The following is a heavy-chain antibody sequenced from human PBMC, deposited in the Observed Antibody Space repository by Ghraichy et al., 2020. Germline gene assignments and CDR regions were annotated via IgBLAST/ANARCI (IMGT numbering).Heavy chain of an antibody. CDR1: GYTFTAYY. CDR2: ISPTGGAT. CDR3: AREGGYCNSNSCPRDYYGLDV. V-gene: IGHV1-2*04. Sequence: ASVKVSCKASGYTFTAYYIHWVRQAPGQGLEWMGWISPTGGATSLAQKFQGWVNMTRDTSMNTTYMDLNRLKSDDTAVYYCAREGGYCNSNSCPRDYYGLDVWGQGTTVTVSS. D-gene: IGHD2-2*01. J-gene: IGHJ6*02.